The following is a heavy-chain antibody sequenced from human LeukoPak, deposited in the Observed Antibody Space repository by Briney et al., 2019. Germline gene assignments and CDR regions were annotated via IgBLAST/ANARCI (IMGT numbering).Heavy chain of an antibody. J-gene: IGHJ4*02. Sequence: PSETLSLTCTVSGVSISSYYWSWIRQPAGKGLEWLGRIYTSGSTNYNASLKSRVSMSVDTSKNQFSLKLSSVTAAGTAVFYCARENSGSYREFDYWGQGTLVTVSS. V-gene: IGHV4-4*07. CDR3: ARENSGSYREFDY. CDR2: IYTSGST. CDR1: GVSISSYY. D-gene: IGHD1-26*01.